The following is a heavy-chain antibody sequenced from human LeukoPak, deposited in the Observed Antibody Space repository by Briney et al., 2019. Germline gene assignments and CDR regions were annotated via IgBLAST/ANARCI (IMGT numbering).Heavy chain of an antibody. V-gene: IGHV3-30*03. J-gene: IGHJ4*02. CDR3: ATGSSSWPLGLGY. D-gene: IGHD6-13*01. Sequence: GGSLRLSCAASGFTVSSNYMSWVRQAPGKGLEWVAVISYDGSNKYYADSVKGRFTISRDNSKNTLYLQMNSLRAEDTAVYYCATGSSSWPLGLGYWGQGTLVTVSS. CDR2: ISYDGSNK. CDR1: GFTVSSNY.